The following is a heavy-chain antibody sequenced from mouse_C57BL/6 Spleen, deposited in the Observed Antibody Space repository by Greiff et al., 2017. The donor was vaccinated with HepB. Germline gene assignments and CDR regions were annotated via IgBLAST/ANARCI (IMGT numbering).Heavy chain of an antibody. D-gene: IGHD2-3*01. V-gene: IGHV1-15*01. CDR3: TRSDDGYYRYWFAY. Sequence: QVQLQQSGAELVRPGASVTLSCKASGYTFTDYEMHWVKQTPVHGLEWIGAIDPETGGTAYNQKFKGKAILTAEKSSSTAYMELRSLTSEDSAVYYCTRSDDGYYRYWFAYWGQGTLVTVSA. CDR1: GYTFTDYE. CDR2: IDPETGGT. J-gene: IGHJ3*01.